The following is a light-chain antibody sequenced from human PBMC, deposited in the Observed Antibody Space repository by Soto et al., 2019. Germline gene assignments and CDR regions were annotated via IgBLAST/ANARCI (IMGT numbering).Light chain of an antibody. CDR3: QQYDDLVT. V-gene: IGKV1-33*01. Sequence: DVRMTQSPSSLSASVGDRVTITCQASQDINNYLNWYQQKPGRAPKLLIYDVSHLETGVPSRFSGRCSVTDFTFTITSLQPEDIATYCCQQYDDLVTFGQGTRLEIK. CDR2: DVS. J-gene: IGKJ5*01. CDR1: QDINNY.